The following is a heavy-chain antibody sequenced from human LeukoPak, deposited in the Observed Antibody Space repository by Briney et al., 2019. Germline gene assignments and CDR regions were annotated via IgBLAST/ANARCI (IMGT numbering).Heavy chain of an antibody. J-gene: IGHJ4*02. D-gene: IGHD6-13*01. CDR2: FDPEDGET. Sequence: ASVKVSCKVSGYTLTELSMHWVQQAPGKGLEWMGGFDPEDGETIYAQKFQGRVTITADESTSTAYMELSSLRSEDTAVYYCARGWIAAAGTGGTLDYWGQGTLVTVSS. V-gene: IGHV1-24*01. CDR1: GYTLTELS. CDR3: ARGWIAAAGTGGTLDY.